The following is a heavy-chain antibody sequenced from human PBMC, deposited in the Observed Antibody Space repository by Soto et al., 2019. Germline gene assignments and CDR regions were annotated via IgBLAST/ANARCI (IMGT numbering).Heavy chain of an antibody. D-gene: IGHD6-19*01. V-gene: IGHV1-18*01. CDR3: ARDGSSGLVGDYYYYGMDV. J-gene: IGHJ6*02. CDR1: GYTFTSYG. Sequence: QVQLVQSGAEVKKPGASVKVSCKASGYTFTSYGISWVRQAPGQGLEWMGWISAYNGNTNYAQKLQGRVTMTTDTTKSTAYMELRSLRSDDTAVYYCARDGSSGLVGDYYYYGMDVWGQGTTVTVSS. CDR2: ISAYNGNT.